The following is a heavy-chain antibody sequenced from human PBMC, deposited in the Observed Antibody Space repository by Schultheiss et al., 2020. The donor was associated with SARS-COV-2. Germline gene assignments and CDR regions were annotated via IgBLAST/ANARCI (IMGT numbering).Heavy chain of an antibody. Sequence: GGSLRLSCAASGFSFSSHWMAWVRQAPGKGLEWVANIKQDGSEKYYVDSVKGRFTISRENAKNSLYLQMNSLRAEDTAVYYCARALYCTNGVCPGDYFDYWGQGTLVTVSS. CDR2: IKQDGSEK. D-gene: IGHD2-8*01. J-gene: IGHJ4*02. CDR1: GFSFSSHW. V-gene: IGHV3-7*01. CDR3: ARALYCTNGVCPGDYFDY.